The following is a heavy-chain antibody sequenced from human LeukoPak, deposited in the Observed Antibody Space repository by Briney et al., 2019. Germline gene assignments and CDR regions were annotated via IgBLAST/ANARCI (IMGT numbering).Heavy chain of an antibody. CDR3: ARDRGDGDYADY. CDR1: GFTFSYYG. J-gene: IGHJ4*02. D-gene: IGHD4-17*01. V-gene: IGHV3-30*02. Sequence: GGSLRLSCAASGFTFSYYGMHWVPQARGKGLEWVAFVRFDGNDKFYADSVKGRFTISRDTSKNTLYLQMTSLTPEDTAVYYCARDRGDGDYADYWGQGTLVTVSS. CDR2: VRFDGNDK.